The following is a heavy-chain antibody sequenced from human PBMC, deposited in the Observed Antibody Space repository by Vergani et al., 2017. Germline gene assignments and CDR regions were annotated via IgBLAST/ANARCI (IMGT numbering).Heavy chain of an antibody. V-gene: IGHV1-69*02. CDR3: ASLGYCSSTSCYKGVWQH. Sequence: QVQLVQSGAEVKKPGSSVKVSCKASGGTFSSYTISWVRQAPGQGLEWMGRIIPILGIANYAQKFQGRVTITADKSTSTADMELSSLRSEDTAVYYCASLGYCSSTSCYKGVWQHWGQGTLVTVSS. CDR2: IIPILGIA. D-gene: IGHD2-2*02. CDR1: GGTFSSYT. J-gene: IGHJ1*01.